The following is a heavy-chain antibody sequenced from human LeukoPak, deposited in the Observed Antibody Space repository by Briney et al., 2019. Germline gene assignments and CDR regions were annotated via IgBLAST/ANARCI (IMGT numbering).Heavy chain of an antibody. CDR3: ARAVGTIFGVVVPYYFDY. Sequence: ASVKVSCKASGYTFTSYYMHWVRQAPGQGLEWMGIINPSGGSTSYAQKFQGRVTMTRDTSTSTVYMELSSLRSEDTAVYYCARAVGTIFGVVVPYYFDYWGQGTLVTVSS. J-gene: IGHJ4*02. V-gene: IGHV1-46*01. D-gene: IGHD3-3*01. CDR1: GYTFTSYY. CDR2: INPSGGST.